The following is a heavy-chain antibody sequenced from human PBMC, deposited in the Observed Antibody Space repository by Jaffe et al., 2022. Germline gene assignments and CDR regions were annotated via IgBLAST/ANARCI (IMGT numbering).Heavy chain of an antibody. CDR1: GFTFSSYA. CDR3: AKDPPGGWETIRPSGFDY. Sequence: EVQLLESGGGLVQPGGSLRLSCAASGFTFSSYAMSWVRQAPGKGLEWVSAISGSGGSTYYADSVKGRFTISRDNSKNTLYLQMNSLRAEDTAVYYCAKDPPGGWETIRPSGFDYWGQGTLVTVSS. V-gene: IGHV3-23*01. J-gene: IGHJ4*02. D-gene: IGHD6-19*01. CDR2: ISGSGGST.